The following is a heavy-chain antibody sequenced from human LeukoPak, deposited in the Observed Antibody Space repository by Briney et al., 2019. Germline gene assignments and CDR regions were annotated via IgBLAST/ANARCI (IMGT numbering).Heavy chain of an antibody. CDR3: VRAVAATRIDF. CDR1: GGSISSYY. D-gene: IGHD6-19*01. J-gene: IGHJ4*02. CDR2: IYYSGST. V-gene: IGHV4-59*01. Sequence: SVTLSLTCTVSGGSISSYYWSWIRQPPGKGLEWIGYIYYSGSTNYNPSLKSRVTISVDTSKNQFSLKVSSVTAADTAVYYCVRAVAATRIDFWGQGTLVTVSS.